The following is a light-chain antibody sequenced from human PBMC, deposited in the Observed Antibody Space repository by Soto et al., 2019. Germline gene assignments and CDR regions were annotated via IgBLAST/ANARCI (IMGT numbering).Light chain of an antibody. J-gene: IGLJ2*01. Sequence: QLVLTQPASVSGSPGQSITISCTGTSSDVGGYNYVSWYQQHPGKAPKLIIFDVNNRPSGISNRFSGSKSGNTASLTISGLQAEDEADYYCFSYTSSGTFLFGGGTKLTVL. CDR1: SSDVGGYNY. CDR2: DVN. V-gene: IGLV2-14*03. CDR3: FSYTSSGTFL.